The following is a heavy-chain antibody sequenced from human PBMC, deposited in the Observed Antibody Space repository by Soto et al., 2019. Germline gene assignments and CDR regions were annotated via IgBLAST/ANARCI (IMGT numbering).Heavy chain of an antibody. J-gene: IGHJ4*02. D-gene: IGHD2-2*01. CDR2: ISGSGGST. CDR1: GFTFSSYA. V-gene: IGHV3-23*01. CDR3: AKGLGYCSSTSCYYPYYFDY. Sequence: GGSLRLSCAASGFTFSSYAMSWVCQAPGKGLEWVSAISGSGGSTYYADSVKGRFTISRDNSKNTLYLQMNSLRAEDTAVYYCAKGLGYCSSTSCYYPYYFDYWGQGTLVTVSS.